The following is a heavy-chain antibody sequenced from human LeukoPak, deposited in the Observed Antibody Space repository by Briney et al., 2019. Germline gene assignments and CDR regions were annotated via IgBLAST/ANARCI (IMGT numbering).Heavy chain of an antibody. Sequence: PGGSLRLSCAASGFTFSSYGMHWVRQAPGKGLEWVAFIRYDGSNKYYADSVKGRFTISRDNSKHTLYLQMNSLRAEDTAVYYCAKDLKGYCSSTSCYTGIDYWGQGTLVTVSS. D-gene: IGHD2-2*02. CDR2: IRYDGSNK. J-gene: IGHJ4*02. V-gene: IGHV3-30*02. CDR3: AKDLKGYCSSTSCYTGIDY. CDR1: GFTFSSYG.